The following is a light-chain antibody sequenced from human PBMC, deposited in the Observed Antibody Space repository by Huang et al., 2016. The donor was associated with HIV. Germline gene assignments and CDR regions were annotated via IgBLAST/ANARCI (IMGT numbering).Light chain of an antibody. J-gene: IGKJ2*03. V-gene: IGKV3-15*01. CDR1: QSVSKK. CDR2: AAS. Sequence: IVMTQSPATMSVSPGQRVTLSCRASQSVSKKVAWYQQKPGQAPRLLILAASKRAINTPARFSGSGSGTEFTLTINSLQSEDFAVYHCQQYNNWPRESFGQGTKLEIK. CDR3: QQYNNWPRES.